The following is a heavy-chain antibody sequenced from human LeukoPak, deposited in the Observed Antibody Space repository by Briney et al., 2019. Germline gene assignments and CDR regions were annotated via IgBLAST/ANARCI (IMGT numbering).Heavy chain of an antibody. CDR2: INHSGST. D-gene: IGHD2-8*02. Sequence: SETLSLTCAVYGGSFSGYYWSWIRQPPGKGLEWIGEINHSGSTNYNPSLKSRVTISVDTSKNQFSLKLSSVTAADTAVYYCARHGKRGWSISGHNWFDPWGQGTLVTVSS. J-gene: IGHJ5*02. CDR1: GGSFSGYY. V-gene: IGHV4-34*01. CDR3: ARHGKRGWSISGHNWFDP.